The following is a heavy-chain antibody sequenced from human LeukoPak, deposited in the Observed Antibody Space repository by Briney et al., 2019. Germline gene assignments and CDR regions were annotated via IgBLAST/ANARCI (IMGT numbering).Heavy chain of an antibody. CDR2: IKSKTDGGTT. V-gene: IGHV3-15*01. J-gene: IGHJ1*01. CDR3: TARYCRSTSCYGEYFQR. Sequence: GGSLRLSCAASGFTFSNAWMSWVRQPPGKGLEWVGRIKSKTDGGTTDYAAPVKGRFTISRDDSKNTLFLQMNSLKTEDTAVYYCTARYCRSTSCYGEYFQRWGQGTLVTVSS. D-gene: IGHD2-2*01. CDR1: GFTFSNAW.